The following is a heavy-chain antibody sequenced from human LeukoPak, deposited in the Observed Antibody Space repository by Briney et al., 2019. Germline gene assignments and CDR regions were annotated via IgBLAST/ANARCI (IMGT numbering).Heavy chain of an antibody. CDR3: ARLVVVAATTDY. J-gene: IGHJ4*02. CDR1: GGSFSGYY. V-gene: IGHV4-34*01. Sequence: SETLSLTCAVYGGSFSGYYWSWIRQPPGKGLEWIGEINHSGSTNYNPSFKSRVTISVDTSKNQFSLKLSSVTAADTAVYYCARLVVVAATTDYWGQGTLVTVSS. D-gene: IGHD2-15*01. CDR2: INHSGST.